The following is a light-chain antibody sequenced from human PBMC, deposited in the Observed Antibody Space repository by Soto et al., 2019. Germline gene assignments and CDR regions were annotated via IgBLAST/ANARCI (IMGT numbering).Light chain of an antibody. CDR1: HSISSY. V-gene: IGKV1-39*01. Sequence: DIQMTHSPSSLSASVGDRVTITCRASHSISSYLNWYQQKPGKPPKLLISDASSLESGVPSRFSGSGCGTDVTLTLSSLQPEDFATDYCQQSYTFRTFGQGTKVAIK. CDR2: DAS. J-gene: IGKJ1*01. CDR3: QQSYTFRT.